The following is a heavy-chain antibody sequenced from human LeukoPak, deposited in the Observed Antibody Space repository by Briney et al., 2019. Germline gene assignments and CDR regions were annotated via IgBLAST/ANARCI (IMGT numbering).Heavy chain of an antibody. V-gene: IGHV3-11*01. CDR3: ARVYYGSGSLYYYYYYMDV. CDR1: GFTFSDYY. Sequence: TGGSLRLSCAASGFTFSDYYMSRIRQAPGKGLEWVSYIGSSGRTIYYADSVKGRFTISRDNSKNTLYLQMNSLRAEDTAVYYCARVYYGSGSLYYYYYYMDVWGKGTTVTISS. J-gene: IGHJ6*03. CDR2: IGSSGRTI. D-gene: IGHD3-10*01.